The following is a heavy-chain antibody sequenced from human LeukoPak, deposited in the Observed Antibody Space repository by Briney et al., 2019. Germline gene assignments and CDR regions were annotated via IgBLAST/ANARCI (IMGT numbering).Heavy chain of an antibody. CDR1: GGSISSYY. CDR3: ARGRLARSPYFDY. V-gene: IGHV4-59*01. D-gene: IGHD6-19*01. J-gene: IGHJ4*02. CDR2: IYYSGST. Sequence: SETLSLTCTVSGGSISSYYWSWIRQPPGKGLEWIGYIYYSGSTNYNPSLTSRVTISVDTSNNQFSLRLTSVTAADTAVYYCARGRLARSPYFDYWGQGTLVTVSS.